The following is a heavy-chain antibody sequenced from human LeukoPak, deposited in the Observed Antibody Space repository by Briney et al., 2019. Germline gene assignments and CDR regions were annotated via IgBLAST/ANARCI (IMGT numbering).Heavy chain of an antibody. D-gene: IGHD5-18*01. CDR3: ARWPYLDTGRFFDS. J-gene: IGHJ4*02. CDR2: IFYSGNT. CDR1: GGSISGGAYY. Sequence: PSETLSLTYTVSGGSISGGAYYWSWIRQHPGKGLEWIAYIFYSGNTYYNPSLKSRVTISVDTSKNQFSLKLSSVTAADTAVYYCARWPYLDTGRFFDSWGQGTLVTVSS. V-gene: IGHV4-31*03.